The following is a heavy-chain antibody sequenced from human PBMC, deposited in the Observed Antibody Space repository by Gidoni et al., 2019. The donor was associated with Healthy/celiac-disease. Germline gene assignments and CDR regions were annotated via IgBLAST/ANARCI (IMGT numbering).Heavy chain of an antibody. V-gene: IGHV3-20*04. Sequence: EVQLVESGGGVVRPGGSLRLSCAASVFTFADYGMTWVRQAPGEGLEWVSGINWNGGSTGYADSVKGRFTISRDNAKNSLYLQMNSLRAEDTALYYCAREGERIFGVGYMDVWGKGTTVTVSS. D-gene: IGHD3-3*01. CDR3: AREGERIFGVGYMDV. CDR2: INWNGGST. CDR1: VFTFADYG. J-gene: IGHJ6*03.